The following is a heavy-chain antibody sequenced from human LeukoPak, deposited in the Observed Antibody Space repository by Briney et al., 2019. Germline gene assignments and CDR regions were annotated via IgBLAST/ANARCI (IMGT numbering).Heavy chain of an antibody. J-gene: IGHJ6*02. CDR2: INHSGST. V-gene: IGHV4-34*01. CDR1: GGSISSYY. D-gene: IGHD3-3*01. Sequence: SETLSLTCTVSGGSISSYYWSWIRQPPGKGLEWIGEINHSGSTNYNPSLKSRVTISVDTSKNQFSLKLSSVTAADTAVYYCASSTPEYDFWSGYPSYYGMDVWGQGTTVTVSS. CDR3: ASSTPEYDFWSGYPSYYGMDV.